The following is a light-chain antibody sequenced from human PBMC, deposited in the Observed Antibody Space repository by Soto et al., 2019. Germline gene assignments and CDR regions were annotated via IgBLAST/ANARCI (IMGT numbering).Light chain of an antibody. J-gene: IGLJ1*01. CDR2: SNN. CDR3: ATWDDSLNGDV. CDR1: SSNVGSNT. V-gene: IGLV1-44*01. Sequence: QAVVTQPPSVSGTPGQRVTISCSGSSSNVGSNTVHWYQHLPGTAPKLLIYSNNQRPSGVPDRFSGSTSGTSASLAISGLQSEDESDYYCATWDDSLNGDVFGTGTKVTVL.